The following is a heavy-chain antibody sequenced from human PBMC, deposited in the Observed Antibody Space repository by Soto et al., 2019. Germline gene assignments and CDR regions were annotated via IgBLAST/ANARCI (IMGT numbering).Heavy chain of an antibody. CDR1: GYTFTSYD. CDR2: MNPNSGNT. CDR3: ARETNYYDYVWGSYRVFDY. D-gene: IGHD3-16*02. J-gene: IGHJ4*02. V-gene: IGHV1-8*01. Sequence: QVQLVQSGAEVKKPGASVKVSCKASGYTFTSYDINWVRQATGQGLEWMGWMNPNSGNTGYAQKFQGRVTMTRNTSISTAYMELSSLRSEGTAVYYCARETNYYDYVWGSYRVFDYWGQGTLVTVSS.